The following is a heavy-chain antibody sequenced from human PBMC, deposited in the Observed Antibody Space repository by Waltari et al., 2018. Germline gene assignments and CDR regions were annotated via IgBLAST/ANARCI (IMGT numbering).Heavy chain of an antibody. CDR3: ATYIGASLVTTAFDV. Sequence: QLQLQESGPGLVKPSETLSLTCSVSGGSLTSSRHYWVWIRQPPGQGLEWIGTISYSVATNSSPSLKSRVTLSRDTSKNDFSLRLGSVTAADTAVYYCATYIGASLVTTAFDVWGQGTMVTVSS. CDR1: GGSLTSSRHY. CDR2: ISYSVAT. D-gene: IGHD5-12*01. V-gene: IGHV4-39*02. J-gene: IGHJ3*01.